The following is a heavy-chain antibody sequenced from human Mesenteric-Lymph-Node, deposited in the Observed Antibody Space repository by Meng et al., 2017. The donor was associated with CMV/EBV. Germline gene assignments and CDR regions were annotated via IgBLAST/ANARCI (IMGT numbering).Heavy chain of an antibody. CDR1: GCTFSNAW. V-gene: IGHV3-NL1*01. D-gene: IGHD3-3*01. Sequence: SGCTFSNAWMNWVRQAPGKGLEWVSGITGSGRSSYYADSVKGRFTISRDNSENTVYLQMNSLRVEDTAMYYCVKEPSRSGYYIGVYWGQGTLVTVSS. CDR3: VKEPSRSGYYIGVY. J-gene: IGHJ4*02. CDR2: ITGSGRSS.